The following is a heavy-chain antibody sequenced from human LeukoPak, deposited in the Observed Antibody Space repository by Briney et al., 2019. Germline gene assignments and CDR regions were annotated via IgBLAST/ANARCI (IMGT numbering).Heavy chain of an antibody. CDR2: IKQDGSEK. D-gene: IGHD2-15*01. V-gene: IGHV3-7*01. CDR1: GFTFSSYW. J-gene: IGHJ4*02. Sequence: PGGSLRLSCAASGFTFSSYWMSWVRQAPGKGLEWVANIKQDGSEKYYVDSVKGRFTISRDNAKNSLYLQMNSLRAEDTAVYYCARDRYCSGGSCPEFDYWGQGTLVTVSS. CDR3: ARDRYCSGGSCPEFDY.